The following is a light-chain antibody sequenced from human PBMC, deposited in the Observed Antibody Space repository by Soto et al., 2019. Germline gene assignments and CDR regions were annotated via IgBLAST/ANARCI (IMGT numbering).Light chain of an antibody. CDR1: SSDIGGYNY. CDR2: EVT. J-gene: IGLJ1*01. Sequence: QSVLTQPGSVSGSPGQSITISCTGTSSDIGGYNYVSWYQQHPGKAPKLMIYEVTNRPSGVSTRFSGSKSGNTASLTISGLQAEDDADYYCCSYAGIYVFGSGTKLTVL. CDR3: CSYAGIYV. V-gene: IGLV2-14*01.